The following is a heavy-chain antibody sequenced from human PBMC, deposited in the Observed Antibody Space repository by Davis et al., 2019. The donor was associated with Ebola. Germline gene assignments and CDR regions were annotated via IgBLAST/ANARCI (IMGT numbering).Heavy chain of an antibody. CDR2: IYPGDSDT. J-gene: IGHJ6*04. CDR1: GYSFTSYW. Sequence: KVSCKGSGYSFTSYWIGWVRQMPGKGLEWMGLIYPGDSDTRYSPSFQGQVTISADKSISTAYLQWSSLKASDTAMYYCARGNYGGNSYYYYGMDVWGKGTTVTVSS. CDR3: ARGNYGGNSYYYYGMDV. V-gene: IGHV5-51*01. D-gene: IGHD4-23*01.